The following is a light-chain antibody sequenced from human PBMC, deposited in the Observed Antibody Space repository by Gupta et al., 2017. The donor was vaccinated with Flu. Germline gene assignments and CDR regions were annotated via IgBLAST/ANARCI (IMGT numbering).Light chain of an antibody. CDR3: HCQDSSGNHWV. CDR2: ARY. Sequence: SSELTQDPAVSVALGQTVRITCQGDSLRNYYASWYQQKPGQAPVRVIFARYNRPSGIPDRFAGSSAGTTASSTLTGAQAEDEAYDDGHCQDSSGNHWVFGGGTKLTVL. CDR1: SLRNYY. V-gene: IGLV3-19*01. J-gene: IGLJ3*02.